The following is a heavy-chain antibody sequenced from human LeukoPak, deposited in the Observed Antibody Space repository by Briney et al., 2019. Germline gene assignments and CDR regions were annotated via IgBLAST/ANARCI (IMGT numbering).Heavy chain of an antibody. CDR2: ISAYNGNT. D-gene: IGHD6-13*01. V-gene: IGHV1-18*01. Sequence: ASVKVSCKASGYTFTSYGISWVRQAPGQGLEWMGWISAYNGNTNYAQKLQGRVTMTTDTSTSTAYVELRSLRSDDTAVYYCARTQYSSSWPYYYYYYMDVRGKGTTVTVSS. CDR1: GYTFTSYG. J-gene: IGHJ6*03. CDR3: ARTQYSSSWPYYYYYYMDV.